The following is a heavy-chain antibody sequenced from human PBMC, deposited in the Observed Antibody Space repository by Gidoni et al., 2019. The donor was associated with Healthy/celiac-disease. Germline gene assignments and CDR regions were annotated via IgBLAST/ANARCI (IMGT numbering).Heavy chain of an antibody. CDR3: ASGGYDYPKWFDP. CDR2: IHYSGST. CDR1: GGSISSYY. V-gene: IGHV4-59*01. D-gene: IGHD5-12*01. J-gene: IGHJ5*02. Sequence: QVQLQESGPGLVKPSETLSLTCTVSGGSISSYYWSWIRPPPGKGLEWIGYIHYSGSTNYHPSLRSRVTISVDTSKNRFSLNLSSATAADTAVYYCASGGYDYPKWFDPWGQGTLVTVSS.